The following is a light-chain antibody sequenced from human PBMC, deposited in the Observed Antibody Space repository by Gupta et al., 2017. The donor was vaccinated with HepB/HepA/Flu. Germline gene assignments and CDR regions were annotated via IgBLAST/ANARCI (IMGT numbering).Light chain of an antibody. V-gene: IGLV3-19*01. Sequence: SSELTQDPAVSVAFGQTDRITCQGDSLRSYYASWYQQKPGQAPVLVIYGKNNRPSGIPDRFSGSSSGNTASLTITGAQAEDEADYYCNTRDSSGNHVVFGGGTKLTVL. CDR3: NTRDSSGNHVV. J-gene: IGLJ2*01. CDR1: SLRSYY. CDR2: GKN.